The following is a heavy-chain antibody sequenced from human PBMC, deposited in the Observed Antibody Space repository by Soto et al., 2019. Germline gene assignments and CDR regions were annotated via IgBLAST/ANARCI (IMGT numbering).Heavy chain of an antibody. V-gene: IGHV4-59*01. J-gene: IGHJ4*02. CDR3: ARVTSGYRPHFEY. CDR2: IYYSGST. D-gene: IGHD3-3*01. Sequence: QVQLQESGPGLVKPSETLSLTCTVSGGSISSYYWSWIRQPPGKGLEWIGYIYYSGSTNYKPSLKIRATISVDTSKNQFSLKLSSVTAADTAVYYCARVTSGYRPHFEYWGQGTLVTVSS. CDR1: GGSISSYY.